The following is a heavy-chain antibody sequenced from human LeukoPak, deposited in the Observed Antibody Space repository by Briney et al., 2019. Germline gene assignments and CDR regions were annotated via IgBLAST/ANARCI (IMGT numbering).Heavy chain of an antibody. V-gene: IGHV1-2*02. Sequence: ASVKVSCTASGYTFSVYYLHWVRQAPGQGLEWMGWIKPNSGGTQYAQKFQGRVTMARDTSISTAYMELSRLQSDDTAVYYCASAESHDYGETWGQGTLVTVSS. CDR1: GYTFSVYY. CDR3: ASAESHDYGET. J-gene: IGHJ4*02. CDR2: IKPNSGGT. D-gene: IGHD4-17*01.